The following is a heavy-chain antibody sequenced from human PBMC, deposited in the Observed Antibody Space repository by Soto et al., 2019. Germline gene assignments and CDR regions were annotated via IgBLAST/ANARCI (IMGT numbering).Heavy chain of an antibody. D-gene: IGHD4-17*01. CDR2: MNPNSGDT. V-gene: IGHV1-8*01. CDR3: ARTTLSTVVTPRHFDY. Sequence: QVQLVQSGAEVKKPGASVKVSCKASGYTFTSYDINWVRQATGQGLEWMGLMNPNSGDTGYAQKFQGRVTMTMNTPLSTAYMELSSLRSEDTAVYYCARTTLSTVVTPRHFDYWGQGTLVTVSS. J-gene: IGHJ4*02. CDR1: GYTFTSYD.